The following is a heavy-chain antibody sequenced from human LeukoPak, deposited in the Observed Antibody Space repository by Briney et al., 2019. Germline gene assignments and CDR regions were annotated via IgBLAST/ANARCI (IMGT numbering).Heavy chain of an antibody. Sequence: KTGGSLRLSCAASGLTFSDYYMTWIRQAPGKGLEWVSSISGSGTTTYSADSVRGRFTVSRDNAKNSLFLYMNSLRAEDTAVYYCAIQITMIVVVPYFDYRGQGTLVTVSS. V-gene: IGHV3-11*04. D-gene: IGHD3-22*01. J-gene: IGHJ4*02. CDR3: AIQITMIVVVPYFDY. CDR1: GLTFSDYY. CDR2: ISGSGTTT.